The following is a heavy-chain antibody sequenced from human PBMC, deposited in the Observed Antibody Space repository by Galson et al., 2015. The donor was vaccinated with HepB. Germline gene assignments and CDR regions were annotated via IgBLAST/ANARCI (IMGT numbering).Heavy chain of an antibody. CDR3: ARSGYSSSWYGDLWNWFDP. V-gene: IGHV1-3*01. D-gene: IGHD6-13*01. CDR1: GYTFTSYA. J-gene: IGHJ5*02. CDR2: INAGNGNT. Sequence: SVKVSCKASGYTFTSYAMHWVRQAPGQRLEWMGWINAGNGNTKYSQKFQGRVTITRDTSASTAYMELSSLRSEDTAVYYCARSGYSSSWYGDLWNWFDPWGQGTLVTVSS.